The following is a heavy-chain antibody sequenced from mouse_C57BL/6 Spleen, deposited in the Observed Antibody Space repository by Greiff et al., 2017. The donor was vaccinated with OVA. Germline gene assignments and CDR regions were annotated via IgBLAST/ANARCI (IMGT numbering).Heavy chain of an antibody. CDR3: ARTGGSSLFDY. J-gene: IGHJ2*01. CDR1: GYTFTDYY. V-gene: IGHV1-76*01. CDR2: IYPGSGNT. D-gene: IGHD1-1*01. Sequence: VKLVESGAELVRPGASVKLSCKASGYTFTDYYINWVKQRPGQGLEWIARIYPGSGNTYYNEKFKGKATLTAEKSSSTAYMQLSSLTSEDSAVYFCARTGGSSLFDYWGQGTTLTVSS.